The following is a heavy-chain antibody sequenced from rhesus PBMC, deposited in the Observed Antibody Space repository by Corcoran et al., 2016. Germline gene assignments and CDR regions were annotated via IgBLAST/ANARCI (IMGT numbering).Heavy chain of an antibody. V-gene: IGHV4-106*01. Sequence: QVQLQESGPGLVKPSETLSLTCAVSGGSISDDYYWSWIRQPPGKGLEWIGYIYGSGWGNNYNPSLKNRVTISIDTSKNQCSLKLSSVTAADTAVYYCARRIAAPPSYYFDYWGQGVLVTVSS. CDR1: GGSISDDYY. D-gene: IGHD6-13*01. J-gene: IGHJ4*01. CDR2: IYGSGWGN. CDR3: ARRIAAPPSYYFDY.